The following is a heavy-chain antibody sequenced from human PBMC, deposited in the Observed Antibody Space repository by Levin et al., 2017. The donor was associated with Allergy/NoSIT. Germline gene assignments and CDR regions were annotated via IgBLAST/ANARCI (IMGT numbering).Heavy chain of an antibody. V-gene: IGHV4-31*03. D-gene: IGHD3-10*01. CDR3: ARLGSGSDPLYYFDY. Sequence: SETLSLTCTVSGGFISNDGYYWSWIRQHPGKGLEWIGYIYYSGNTYYDPSLKSRVTISVDTSKHQFSLKLSSVTAADTAVYFCARLGSGSDPLYYFDYWSQGTLVTVSS. J-gene: IGHJ4*02. CDR1: GGFISNDGYY. CDR2: IYYSGNT.